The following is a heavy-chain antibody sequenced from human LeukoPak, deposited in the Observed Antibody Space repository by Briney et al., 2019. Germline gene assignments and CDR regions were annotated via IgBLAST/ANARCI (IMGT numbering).Heavy chain of an antibody. CDR2: ISYDGSNK. CDR3: AKDMGSSSWYGEDY. Sequence: GGSLRLSCAASGFTFSSYGMHWVRQAPGKGLEWVAVISYDGSNKYYADSVKGRFTISRDNSKNTLYLQMNSLRAEDTALYYCAKDMGSSSWYGEDYWGQGTLVTVSS. D-gene: IGHD6-13*01. CDR1: GFTFSSYG. V-gene: IGHV3-30*18. J-gene: IGHJ4*02.